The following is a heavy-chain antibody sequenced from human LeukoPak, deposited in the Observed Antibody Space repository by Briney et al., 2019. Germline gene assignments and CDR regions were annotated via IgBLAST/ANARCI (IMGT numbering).Heavy chain of an antibody. J-gene: IGHJ4*02. Sequence: GGSLRLSCAASGFTFSSYEMNWVRQAPGKGLEWVSYISSSGSTIYYADSVKGRFTISRDNSKNTLYLQMNSLRAEDTAVYYCARDAGIVVVVAATGPFDYWGQGTLVTVSS. V-gene: IGHV3-48*03. CDR1: GFTFSSYE. CDR2: ISSSGSTI. D-gene: IGHD2-15*01. CDR3: ARDAGIVVVVAATGPFDY.